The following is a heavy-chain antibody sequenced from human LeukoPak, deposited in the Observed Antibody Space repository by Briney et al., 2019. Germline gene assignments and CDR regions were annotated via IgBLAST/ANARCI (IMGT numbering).Heavy chain of an antibody. CDR1: GFTFSNAW. CDR2: IKSKTDGGTT. J-gene: IGHJ4*02. V-gene: IGHV3-15*01. Sequence: GGSLRLSCAAPGFTFSNAWMSWVRQAPGKGLEWVGRIKSKTDGGTTDYAAPVKGRFTISRDDSKNTLYLQMNSLKTEDTAVYYCTTEVTMVRGVIIGFDYWGQGTLVTVSS. CDR3: TTEVTMVRGVIIGFDY. D-gene: IGHD3-10*01.